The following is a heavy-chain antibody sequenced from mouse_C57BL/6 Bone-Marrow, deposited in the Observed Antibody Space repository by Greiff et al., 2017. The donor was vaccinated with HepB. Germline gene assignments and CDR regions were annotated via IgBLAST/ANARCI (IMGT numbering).Heavy chain of an antibody. J-gene: IGHJ1*03. CDR1: GYTFTSYG. CDR2: IYIGNGYT. Sequence: EVQLQQSGAELVRPGSSVKMSCKTSGYTFTSYGVNWVKQRPGQGLEWIGYIYIGNGYTDYNEKFKGKATLTSDTSSSTDYMQLSSLTSEDSAIYFCVGYYGESHWYFDVWGTGTTVTVSS. D-gene: IGHD2-13*01. V-gene: IGHV1-58*01. CDR3: VGYYGESHWYFDV.